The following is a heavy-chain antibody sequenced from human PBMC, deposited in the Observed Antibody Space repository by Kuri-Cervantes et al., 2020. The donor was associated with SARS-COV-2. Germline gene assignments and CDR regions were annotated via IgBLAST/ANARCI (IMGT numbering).Heavy chain of an antibody. J-gene: IGHJ4*02. Sequence: ASVKVSCKASGYTFTNHGVGWVRQGPGQGLEWMGWISAYNGNTNYAQNFQGRVTMTTDTSTSTAYMEVRSLRSDDTAVYYCARVGIYDFGDHPSVWGQGTLVTVSS. CDR2: ISAYNGNT. CDR3: ARVGIYDFGDHPSV. CDR1: GYTFTNHG. D-gene: IGHD4/OR15-4a*01. V-gene: IGHV1-18*01.